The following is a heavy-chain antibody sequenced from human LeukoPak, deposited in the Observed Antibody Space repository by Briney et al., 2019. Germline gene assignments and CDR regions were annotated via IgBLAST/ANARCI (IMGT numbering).Heavy chain of an antibody. CDR3: ARFVAGGSGSYYRPNWFDP. CDR2: IKQDGSEK. V-gene: IGHV3-7*01. J-gene: IGHJ5*02. Sequence: PGGSLRLSCAASGFTFSSYWMSWVRQAPGKGLEWVANIKQDGSEKYYVDSVKGRFTISRDNAKNSLYLQMNSLRAEDTAVYYCARFVAGGSGSYYRPNWFDPWGQGTLVTVSS. CDR1: GFTFSSYW. D-gene: IGHD3-10*01.